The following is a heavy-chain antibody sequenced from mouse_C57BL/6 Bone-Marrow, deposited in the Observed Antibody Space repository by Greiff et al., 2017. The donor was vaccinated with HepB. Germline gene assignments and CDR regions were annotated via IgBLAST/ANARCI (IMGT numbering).Heavy chain of an antibody. CDR1: EYEFPSHD. D-gene: IGHD2-4*01. V-gene: IGHV5-2*01. CDR3: ARRSTMITTGRFDY. CDR2: INSDGGST. J-gene: IGHJ2*01. Sequence: EVKLVESGGGLVQPGESLKLSCESNEYEFPSHDMSWVRKTPEKRLELVAAINSDGGSTYYPDTMERRFIISRDNTKKTLYLQMSSLRSEDTALYYCARRSTMITTGRFDYWGQGTTLTVSS.